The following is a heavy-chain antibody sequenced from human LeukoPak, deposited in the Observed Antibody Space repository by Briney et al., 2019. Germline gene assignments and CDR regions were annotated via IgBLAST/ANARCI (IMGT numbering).Heavy chain of an antibody. Sequence: GGSLRLSCAASGFTFSSYWMSWVRQAPGKGLEWVSVISGGGGSTYYADSVKGRFTISRDNSKNTLYLQMNSLRAEDTAVYYCAKGNNDFWSGTRNFDYWGQGTLVTVSS. V-gene: IGHV3-23*01. D-gene: IGHD3-3*01. J-gene: IGHJ4*02. CDR3: AKGNNDFWSGTRNFDY. CDR1: GFTFSSYW. CDR2: ISGGGGST.